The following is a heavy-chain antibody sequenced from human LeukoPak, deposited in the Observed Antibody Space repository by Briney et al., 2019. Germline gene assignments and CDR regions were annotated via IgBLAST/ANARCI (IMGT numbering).Heavy chain of an antibody. J-gene: IGHJ3*02. CDR2: IYHSGST. CDR3: AATMVRGLIIKSHDAFDI. V-gene: IGHV4-30-2*01. D-gene: IGHD3-10*01. Sequence: SETLSLTCAVSGGSISSGGYSWSWIRQPPGKGLEGIGYIYHSGSTYYNPSLKSRVTISVYMSQNQFSLKLSSGTAADTAVYYCAATMVRGLIIKSHDAFDIWGHGTMVTVSS. CDR1: GGSISSGGYS.